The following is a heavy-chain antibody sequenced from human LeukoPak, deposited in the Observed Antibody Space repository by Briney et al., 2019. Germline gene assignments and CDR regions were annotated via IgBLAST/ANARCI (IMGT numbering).Heavy chain of an antibody. V-gene: IGHV4-59*01. Sequence: SETLSLTCTVSGGSISSYYWSWIRQPPGKGLEWTGYIYYSGSTNYNPSLKSRVTISVDTSKNQFSLKLSSVTAADTAVYYCARDVDTAMGGAFDIWGQGTMVTVSS. J-gene: IGHJ3*02. CDR3: ARDVDTAMGGAFDI. D-gene: IGHD5-18*01. CDR1: GGSISSYY. CDR2: IYYSGST.